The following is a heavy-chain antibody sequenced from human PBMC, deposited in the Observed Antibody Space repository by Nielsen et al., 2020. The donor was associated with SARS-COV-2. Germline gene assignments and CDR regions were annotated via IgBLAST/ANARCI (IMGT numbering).Heavy chain of an antibody. CDR1: GFTFSSYS. V-gene: IGHV3-21*01. CDR2: ISSSSSYI. CDR3: ARVRAYYYGSGSYFDY. J-gene: IGHJ4*02. D-gene: IGHD3-10*01. Sequence: GGSLRLSCAASGFTFSSYSMNWVRQAPGKGLEWVSSISSSSSYIYYADSVKGRFTISRDNAKNSLYLQMNSLRAEDTAVYYCARVRAYYYGSGSYFDYWGQGTLVTVSS.